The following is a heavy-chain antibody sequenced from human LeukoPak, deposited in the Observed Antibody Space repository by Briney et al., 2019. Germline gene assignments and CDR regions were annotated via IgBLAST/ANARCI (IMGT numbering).Heavy chain of an antibody. CDR2: INHSGST. J-gene: IGHJ5*02. CDR1: GGSFSGYY. Sequence: SETLSLTRAVYGGSFSGYYWSWIRQPPGKGLEWIGEINHSGSTNYNPSLKSRVTISVDTSKNQFSLKLSSVTAADTAVYYCARGLRVAARPIAGWFDPWGQGTLVTVSS. CDR3: ARGLRVAARPIAGWFDP. D-gene: IGHD6-6*01. V-gene: IGHV4-34*01.